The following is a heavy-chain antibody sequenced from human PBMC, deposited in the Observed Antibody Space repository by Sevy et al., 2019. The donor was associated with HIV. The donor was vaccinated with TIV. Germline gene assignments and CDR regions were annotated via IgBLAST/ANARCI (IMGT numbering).Heavy chain of an antibody. Sequence: ASVKVSCKASGYMFIAYFIHWVRQAPGQGLEWMGRINPNSGDTNSEQKFQGRVTMTRDTSINTVYMEFSRLGSDDTAVYSCARVVYYDSTAYYFDYWGQGTLVTVSS. D-gene: IGHD3-22*01. CDR1: GYMFIAYF. J-gene: IGHJ4*02. CDR3: ARVVYYDSTAYYFDY. V-gene: IGHV1-2*06. CDR2: INPNSGDT.